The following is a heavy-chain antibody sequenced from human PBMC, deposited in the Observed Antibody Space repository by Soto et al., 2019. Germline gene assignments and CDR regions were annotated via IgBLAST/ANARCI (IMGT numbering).Heavy chain of an antibody. Sequence: QVQLVQSGAEVKKPGASVKVSCKVSGYTLTELSMHWVRQAPGKGLEWMGGFDPEDGETIYAQKFQGRVTMTEDTSTDTAYIELSSMRSEDTAVYFCATDGRCRNSGSYVSDYYYYGMDVWGQGTTVTVSS. D-gene: IGHD1-26*01. J-gene: IGHJ6*02. CDR1: GYTLTELS. CDR2: FDPEDGET. V-gene: IGHV1-24*01. CDR3: ATDGRCRNSGSYVSDYYYYGMDV.